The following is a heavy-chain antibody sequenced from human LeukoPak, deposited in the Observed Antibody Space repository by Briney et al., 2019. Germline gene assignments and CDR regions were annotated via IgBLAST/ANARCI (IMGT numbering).Heavy chain of an antibody. D-gene: IGHD3-10*01. CDR2: INPCGGST. J-gene: IGHJ4*02. CDR3: ARDSLPHYYTSGSQNPADY. V-gene: IGHV1-46*01. CDR1: GYTLTSYR. Sequence: GSSVRVSCKASGYTLTSYRIQWVRQAPGQGLEWMGVINPCGGSTSYTQKFQGRVTMTRETSTSTVYMELSSLTSEDTAVYYCARDSLPHYYTSGSQNPADYWGQGTLVAVSS.